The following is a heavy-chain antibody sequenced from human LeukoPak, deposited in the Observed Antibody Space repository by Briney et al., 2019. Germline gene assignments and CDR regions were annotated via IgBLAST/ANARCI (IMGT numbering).Heavy chain of an antibody. V-gene: IGHV3-23*01. CDR3: AQGRDGYNPFDY. J-gene: IGHJ4*02. Sequence: GGSLRLSCAASGFTFSSYTMTWVRQAPGKGLDWVSSINSDGDSTYFAHSVKGRFTISRDNSKNTVHLLLNRLRAEDTAVYYCAQGRDGYNPFDYWGQGALVTVSS. D-gene: IGHD5-24*01. CDR1: GFTFSSYT. CDR2: INSDGDST.